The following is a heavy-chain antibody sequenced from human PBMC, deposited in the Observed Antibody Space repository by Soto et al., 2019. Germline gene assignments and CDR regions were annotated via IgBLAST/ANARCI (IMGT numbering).Heavy chain of an antibody. J-gene: IGHJ4*02. CDR1: GYTFTGYY. Sequence: ASVKVSGKASGYTFTGYYMHWVRQAPGQGLEWMGWINPNSGGTNYAQKFQGWVTMTRDTSIGTAYMELSRLRSDDTAVYYCARGVSSGWTLDYWGQGTLVTVSS. D-gene: IGHD6-19*01. CDR3: ARGVSSGWTLDY. CDR2: INPNSGGT. V-gene: IGHV1-2*04.